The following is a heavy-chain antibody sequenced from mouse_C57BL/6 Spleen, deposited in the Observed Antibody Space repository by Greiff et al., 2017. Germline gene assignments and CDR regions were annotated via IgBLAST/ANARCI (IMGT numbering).Heavy chain of an antibody. CDR2: ISGGGGNT. CDR1: GFTFSSYT. D-gene: IGHD1-1*01. Sequence: EVHLVESGGGLVKPGGSLKLSCAASGFTFSSYTMSWVRQTPEKRLEWVATISGGGGNTYYPDSVKGRFTISSDNAKNTLYLQMSSLRSEDTAWYYGARQFYYGSSHWYFDDWGTGTTVTVSS. J-gene: IGHJ1*03. V-gene: IGHV5-9*01. CDR3: ARQFYYGSSHWYFDD.